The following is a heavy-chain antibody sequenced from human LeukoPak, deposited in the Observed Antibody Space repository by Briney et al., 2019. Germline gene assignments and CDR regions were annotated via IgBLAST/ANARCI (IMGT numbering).Heavy chain of an antibody. CDR3: ASYASLDY. CDR2: IYSGGSI. J-gene: IGHJ4*02. V-gene: IGHV3-53*05. CDR1: GFTVSSNY. D-gene: IGHD4-17*01. Sequence: RSGGSLRLSCAASGFTVSSNYMSWVRQAPGKGLEWVSVIYSGGSIYYADSVKGRFTISRDNSKNTLYLQMNSLRAEDTAVYYCASYASLDYWGQGTLVTVSS.